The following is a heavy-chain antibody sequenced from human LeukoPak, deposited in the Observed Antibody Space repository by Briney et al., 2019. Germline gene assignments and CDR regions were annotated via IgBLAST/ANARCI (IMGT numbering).Heavy chain of an antibody. CDR2: IIPIFGTA. CDR3: ATDYYYDSSGSYYTVDY. Sequence: VASVNVSCMASGGTFSSYAISWVRQAPGQGLEWMGGIIPIFGTANYAQKFQGRVTITADESTSTAYMELSSMRSEDTAVYYCATDYYYDSSGSYYTVDYWDQGNLVTVSS. D-gene: IGHD3-22*01. CDR1: GGTFSSYA. V-gene: IGHV1-69*01. J-gene: IGHJ4*02.